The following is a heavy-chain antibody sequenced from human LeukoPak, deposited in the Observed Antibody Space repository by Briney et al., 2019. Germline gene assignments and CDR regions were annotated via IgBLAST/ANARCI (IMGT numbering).Heavy chain of an antibody. J-gene: IGHJ4*02. Sequence: GRSLRLSCAASGFTFSSYGMHWVRQAPGKGLEWVAVIWYDGSNKYYADSVEGRFTISRDNSKNTLYLQMNSLRAEDTAVYYCATHCSSTSCQNYWGQGTLVTVSS. D-gene: IGHD2-2*01. CDR3: ATHCSSTSCQNY. V-gene: IGHV3-33*01. CDR2: IWYDGSNK. CDR1: GFTFSSYG.